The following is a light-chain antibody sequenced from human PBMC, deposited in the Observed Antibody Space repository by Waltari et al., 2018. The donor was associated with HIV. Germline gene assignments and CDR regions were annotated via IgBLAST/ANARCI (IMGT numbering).Light chain of an antibody. CDR3: QKSDTYPYT. V-gene: IGKV1-5*03. Sequence: DIQMTQSPSTLSVSVGDRVTITCRASQSISNWLAWYQQKPGKAPNLLIYKASTLQSGVPSRFSGSGSGTEFTLTINSLQPDDFATYYCQKSDTYPYTFGQGPSWRAN. CDR2: KAS. J-gene: IGKJ2*01. CDR1: QSISNW.